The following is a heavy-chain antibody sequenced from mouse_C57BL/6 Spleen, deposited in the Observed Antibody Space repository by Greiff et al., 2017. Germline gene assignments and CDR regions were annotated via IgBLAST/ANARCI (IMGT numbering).Heavy chain of an antibody. CDR1: GYTFTDYS. J-gene: IGHJ4*01. D-gene: IGHD3-2*01. CDR3: ERSCDSSMDY. CDR2: IYPGSGNT. V-gene: IGHV1-76*01. Sequence: VQLQESGAELVRPGASVKLSCTASGYTFTDYSINWVKQSPGQGLEWIASIYPGSGNTYYPDKFKGKVTLTAEKSSSTIYMQLSRLTSEDSAVYFCERSCDSSMDYWGQGTSVTVSS.